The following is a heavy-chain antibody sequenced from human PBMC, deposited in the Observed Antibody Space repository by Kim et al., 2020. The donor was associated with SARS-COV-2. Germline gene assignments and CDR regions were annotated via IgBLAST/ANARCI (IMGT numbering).Heavy chain of an antibody. V-gene: IGHV3-15*01. D-gene: IGHD3-3*01. CDR3: TTGVPTRRFLEWLLSGNDY. CDR1: GFTFSNAW. J-gene: IGHJ4*02. CDR2: IKSKTDGGTT. Sequence: GGSLRLSCAASGFTFSNAWMSWVRQAPGKGLEWVGRIKSKTDGGTTDYAAPVKGRFTISRDDSKNTLYLQMNSLKTEDTAVYYCTTGVPTRRFLEWLLSGNDYWGQGTLVTVSS.